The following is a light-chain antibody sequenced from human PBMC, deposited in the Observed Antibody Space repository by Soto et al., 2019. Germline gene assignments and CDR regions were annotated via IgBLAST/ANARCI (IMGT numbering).Light chain of an antibody. V-gene: IGKV2-28*01. CDR1: QVPLYGAGYST. Sequence: DIVMTQSPLSLPVTPGGRASISCRSSQVPLYGAGYSTVVWYLQKPGQPPPLLIFLGSNRASGVPDRFSGSVSGTDFTLKISRVETEDVGIYYCMQTLQTPYTFGQGTKLEIK. CDR2: LGS. CDR3: MQTLQTPYT. J-gene: IGKJ2*01.